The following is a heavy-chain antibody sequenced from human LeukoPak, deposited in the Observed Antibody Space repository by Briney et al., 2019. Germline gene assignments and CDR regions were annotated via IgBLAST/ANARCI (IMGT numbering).Heavy chain of an antibody. CDR2: ISSSGSII. D-gene: IGHD3-10*01. V-gene: IGHV3-48*03. J-gene: IGHJ4*02. CDR3: ARDFGHF. Sequence: PGGSLRLSCAASGFTFSNYKMNWFRQAPGKGLEWVSYISSSGSIIYYSDSVKGRFTISRDNAKNSLYLQMNSLRAEDTAVYYCARDFGHFWGQGTLVTVSS. CDR1: GFTFSNYK.